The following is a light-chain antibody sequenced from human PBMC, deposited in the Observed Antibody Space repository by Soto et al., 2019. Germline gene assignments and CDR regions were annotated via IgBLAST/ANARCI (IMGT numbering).Light chain of an antibody. V-gene: IGLV2-11*01. CDR1: SSDVGGYNY. Sequence: QSALTQPRSVSGSPGQSVTISCTGTSSDVGGYNYVSWYQQHPGKAPKLMIYDVSKRPSGVPDRFSGSKSGNTASLTISGLQAEDEAAYYRCSYPGSYTYVFGTGTKVTVL. CDR2: DVS. J-gene: IGLJ1*01. CDR3: CSYPGSYTYV.